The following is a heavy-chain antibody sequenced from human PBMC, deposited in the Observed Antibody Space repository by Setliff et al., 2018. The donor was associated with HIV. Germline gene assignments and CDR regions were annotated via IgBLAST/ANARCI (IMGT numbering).Heavy chain of an antibody. CDR1: GLTFSSYS. J-gene: IGHJ3*02. D-gene: IGHD6-6*01. Sequence: GGSLRLSCAASGLTFSSYSMNWVRQAPGKGLEWVSSISSSSYIYYADSVKGRFTISRDNAKNSLYLQMNSLRAEDTAVYYCARDPPIAARPGDAFDIWGQGTVVTVSS. CDR2: ISSSSYI. CDR3: ARDPPIAARPGDAFDI. V-gene: IGHV3-21*01.